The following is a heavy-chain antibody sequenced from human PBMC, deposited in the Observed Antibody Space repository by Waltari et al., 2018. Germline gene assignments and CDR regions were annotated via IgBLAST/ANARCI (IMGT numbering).Heavy chain of an antibody. D-gene: IGHD2-15*01. Sequence: QVQLVQSGAEVKKPGSSVKVSCKASGGTFSSYAISWVRQAPGQGLEWMGGIIPSFGTANYAQKFQGRFTSTADESTSTAYMELSSLRSEDTAVYYCARVDCSGGSCYRYYFDYWGQGTLVTVSS. CDR2: IIPSFGTA. CDR3: ARVDCSGGSCYRYYFDY. CDR1: GGTFSSYA. V-gene: IGHV1-69*01. J-gene: IGHJ4*02.